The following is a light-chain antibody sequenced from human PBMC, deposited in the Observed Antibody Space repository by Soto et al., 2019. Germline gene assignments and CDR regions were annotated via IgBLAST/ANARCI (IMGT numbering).Light chain of an antibody. V-gene: IGKV3-15*01. CDR3: QQYNNWPPLT. J-gene: IGKJ5*01. CDR2: RAS. CDR1: QSVSNN. Sequence: EIVMTQSPATLAMSPGERAPLSRRASQSVSNNLAWYQQKPGQAPRLLIYRASTRATGIPARFSGSGSGTEFTLTIRSLQSEDFAVYYCQQYNNWPPLTFGQGTRLEIK.